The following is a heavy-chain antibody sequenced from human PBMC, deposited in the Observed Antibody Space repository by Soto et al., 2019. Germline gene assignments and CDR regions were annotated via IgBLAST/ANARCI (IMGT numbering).Heavy chain of an antibody. CDR1: GFTVSSNY. Sequence: GGSLRLSCAASGFTVSSNYMSWVRQAPGKGLEWVSVIYSGGSTYYADSVKGRFTISRDNSKNTLYLQMNSLRAEDTAMYYCARERGEYQLLYFDYWGQGTLVNV. J-gene: IGHJ4*02. D-gene: IGHD2-2*01. CDR3: ARERGEYQLLYFDY. CDR2: IYSGGST. V-gene: IGHV3-53*01.